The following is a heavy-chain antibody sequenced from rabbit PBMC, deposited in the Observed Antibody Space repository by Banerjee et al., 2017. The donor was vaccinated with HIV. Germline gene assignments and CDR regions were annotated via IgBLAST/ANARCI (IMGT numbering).Heavy chain of an antibody. CDR2: IYVGSGGTT. CDR3: ARDRADWGYYFSL. D-gene: IGHD5-1*01. Sequence: QSLEESGGDLVKPGASLTLTCTASGFDLSSYYYMCWVRQAPGKRPEWIACIYVGSGGTTYYASWAKGRFTISKTSSTTVTLEMTSLTAADTATYFCARDRADWGYYFSLWGPGTLVTVS. J-gene: IGHJ4*01. V-gene: IGHV1S40*01. CDR1: GFDLSSYYY.